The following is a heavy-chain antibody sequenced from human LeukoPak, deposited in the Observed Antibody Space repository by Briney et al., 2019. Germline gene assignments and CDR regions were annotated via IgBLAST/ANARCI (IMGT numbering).Heavy chain of an antibody. CDR2: INHSGNT. CDR1: GGSFSGYY. CDR3: ARRGRIKDDY. V-gene: IGHV4-34*01. Sequence: KPSETLSLTCAVYGGSFSGYYWSWIRQPPGKGLEWIGEINHSGNTNYNPSLKSRVTISVDTSKNQFSLKLSSVTAADTAVYYCARRGRIKDDYWGQGTLVTVSS. D-gene: IGHD3-10*01. J-gene: IGHJ4*02.